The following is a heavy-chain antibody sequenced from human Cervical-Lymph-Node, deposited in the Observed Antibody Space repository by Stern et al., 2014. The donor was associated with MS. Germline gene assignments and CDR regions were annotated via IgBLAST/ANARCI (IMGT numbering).Heavy chain of an antibody. V-gene: IGHV3-73*01. CDR1: GILFSGGR. CDR3: VSDDSGWRN. Sequence: EVQLVESGGGLVQPGGSLKLSCAASGILFSGGRMDWVPPSSGEGVGGSGRIRSKSNANTTTYAASVRGRFTISRDDSKNSAYLQMNSLKTEDTAVYYCVSDDSGWRNWGQGTLVTVSS. D-gene: IGHD3-10*01. CDR2: IRSKSNANTT. J-gene: IGHJ4*02.